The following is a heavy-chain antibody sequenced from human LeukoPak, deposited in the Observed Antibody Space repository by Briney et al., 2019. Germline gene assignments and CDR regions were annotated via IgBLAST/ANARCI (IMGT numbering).Heavy chain of an antibody. CDR2: ISSSSNYI. J-gene: IGHJ4*02. CDR3: AREFRGYSYGYPYYFDY. Sequence: GGSLRLSCAASGFTFSSYSMNWVRQAPGKGLEWVSSISSSSNYIYHAESMKGRFTISRDNSKNTLYLQMNSLRAEDTAVYYCAREFRGYSYGYPYYFDYWGQGTLVTVSS. CDR1: GFTFSSYS. D-gene: IGHD5-18*01. V-gene: IGHV3-21*04.